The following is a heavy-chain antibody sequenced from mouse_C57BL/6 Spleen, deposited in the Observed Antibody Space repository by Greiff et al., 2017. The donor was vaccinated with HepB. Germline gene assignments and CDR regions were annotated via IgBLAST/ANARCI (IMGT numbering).Heavy chain of an antibody. CDR3: AREGGDGYYFDY. CDR1: GYTFTSYW. Sequence: VQLQQPGAELVKPGASVKLSCKASGYTFTSYWMPWVKQRPGQGLEWIGMIHPNSGSTNYNEKFKSKATLTVDKSSSTAYMQLSSLTSEDSAVYYCAREGGDGYYFDYWGQGTTLTVSS. D-gene: IGHD2-3*01. CDR2: IHPNSGST. J-gene: IGHJ2*01. V-gene: IGHV1-64*01.